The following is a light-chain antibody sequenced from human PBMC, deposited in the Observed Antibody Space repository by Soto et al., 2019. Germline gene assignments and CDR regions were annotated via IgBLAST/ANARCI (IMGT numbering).Light chain of an antibody. Sequence: DIQMTQSPSTLSASVGDRVTITCRASQSISSWLAWFQQKPGKAPKLLMYDASSLESGVPSRFSGSGSGTEFTLTISSLQPDDFATYYCQQSYSTHITFGQGTRLEIK. CDR1: QSISSW. CDR2: DAS. CDR3: QQSYSTHIT. V-gene: IGKV1-5*01. J-gene: IGKJ5*01.